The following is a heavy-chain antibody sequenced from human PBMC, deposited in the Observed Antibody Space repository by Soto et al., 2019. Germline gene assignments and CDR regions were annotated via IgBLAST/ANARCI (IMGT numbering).Heavy chain of an antibody. Sequence: HPGGSLRLSCATSGFTFSTYSMSWVRQAPGKGLEWVSHVGSSGTTIYHAGSVKGRFTVSRDNAKNSLYLQMSSLRDEDTAVYHCARVRLGELSLEYWGQGTLVTVSS. V-gene: IGHV3-48*02. CDR2: VGSSGTTI. D-gene: IGHD3-16*02. CDR3: ARVRLGELSLEY. J-gene: IGHJ4*02. CDR1: GFTFSTYS.